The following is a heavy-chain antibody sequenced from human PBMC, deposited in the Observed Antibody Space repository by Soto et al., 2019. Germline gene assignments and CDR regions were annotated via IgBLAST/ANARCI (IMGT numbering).Heavy chain of an antibody. J-gene: IGHJ5*02. Sequence: SETLSLTCTVSGGSISNGGFYWSWIPQPPGQGLEWIGYMYDTRSANYNPSLKRRVTMSVDTPKSQFSLELRSVTAADTAVYYCAGETGGRYFDPWGQGALVTVS. CDR1: GGSISNGGFY. D-gene: IGHD1-26*01. V-gene: IGHV4-61*08. CDR3: AGETGGRYFDP. CDR2: MYDTRSA.